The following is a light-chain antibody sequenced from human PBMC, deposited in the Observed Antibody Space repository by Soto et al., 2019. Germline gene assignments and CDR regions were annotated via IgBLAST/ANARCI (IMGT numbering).Light chain of an antibody. J-gene: IGLJ2*01. CDR1: SANIGAGYD. V-gene: IGLV1-40*01. Sequence: QSVLTQPPSVSGAPGQRVTISCTGSSANIGAGYDVHWYQQLPGTAPKLLIYGNSNRPSGVPDRFSGSKSSTSASLAITGLQAEDEDDYYCQSYYSSLSGYVVFGGGTKLTVL. CDR3: QSYYSSLSGYVV. CDR2: GNS.